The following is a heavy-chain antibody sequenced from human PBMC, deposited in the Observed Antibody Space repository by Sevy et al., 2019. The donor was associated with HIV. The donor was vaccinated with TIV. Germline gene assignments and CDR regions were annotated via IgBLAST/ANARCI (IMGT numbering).Heavy chain of an antibody. J-gene: IGHJ4*02. D-gene: IGHD3-10*01. CDR1: GFTFDDYV. Sequence: GGSLRLSCAVSGFTFDDYVMHWVRQAPGKGLEWVSLIHWNGGVTYYSDSVKGRFTISRDNSKNTLFLQMNSLRTEDSALYYCAKDKGGTGSYYLDHWGLGTLVTVSS. CDR2: IHWNGGVT. CDR3: AKDKGGTGSYYLDH. V-gene: IGHV3-43D*04.